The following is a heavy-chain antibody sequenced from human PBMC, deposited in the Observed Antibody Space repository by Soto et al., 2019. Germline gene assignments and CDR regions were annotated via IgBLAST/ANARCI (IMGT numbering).Heavy chain of an antibody. CDR3: ARDGQSLAPYALDV. Sequence: QVQVVESGGGVVQPGRSLRLSCTASGFTFRSHAMHWVRQAPGKGLEWVAQIWYDGSNKYYADSVKGRFTISRDNSKNTRYVQMDSLRVEDTAVYYCARDGQSLAPYALDVWGQGTSVTVS. V-gene: IGHV3-33*01. CDR2: IWYDGSNK. D-gene: IGHD6-19*01. J-gene: IGHJ6*02. CDR1: GFTFRSHA.